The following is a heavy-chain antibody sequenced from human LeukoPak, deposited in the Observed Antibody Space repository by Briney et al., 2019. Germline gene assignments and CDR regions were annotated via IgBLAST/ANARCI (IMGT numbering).Heavy chain of an antibody. D-gene: IGHD2-2*01. J-gene: IGHJ4*02. CDR2: INHSGST. CDR3: ARRPPVGYCSSTSCYPYFDY. V-gene: IGHV4-34*01. Sequence: SETLSLTCAVYGGSFSGYYWSWIRQPPGKGLERIGEINHSGSTNYNPSLKSRVTISVDTSKNQFSLKLSSVTAADTAVYYCARRPPVGYCSSTSCYPYFDYWGQGTLVTVSS. CDR1: GGSFSGYY.